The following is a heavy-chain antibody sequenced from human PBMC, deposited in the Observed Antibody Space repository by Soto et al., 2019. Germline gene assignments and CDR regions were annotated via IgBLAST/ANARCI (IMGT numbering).Heavy chain of an antibody. Sequence: KTSETLSLTCAVYGGSFSGYYWSWIRQPPGKGLEWIGEINHSGSTNYNPSLKSRVTISVDTSKNQFSLKLSSVTAADTAVYYCASSRFETPGVRAAAEGRPRRYYYYGMDVWGQGTTVTVSS. CDR1: GGSFSGYY. J-gene: IGHJ6*02. CDR3: ASSRFETPGVRAAAEGRPRRYYYYGMDV. D-gene: IGHD6-13*01. CDR2: INHSGST. V-gene: IGHV4-34*01.